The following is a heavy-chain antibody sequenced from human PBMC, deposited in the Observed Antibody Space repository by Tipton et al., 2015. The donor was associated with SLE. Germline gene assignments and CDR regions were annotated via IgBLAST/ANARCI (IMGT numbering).Heavy chain of an antibody. Sequence: TLSLTCTVSGGSISSYYWSWIRQPPGKGLEWIGYIYYSGSTNYNPSPKSRVTISVDTSKNQFSLKLSSVTAADTAVYYCARDLDAYYYDSSGPGAFDIWGQGTMVTVSS. J-gene: IGHJ3*02. CDR2: IYYSGST. V-gene: IGHV4-59*01. CDR3: ARDLDAYYYDSSGPGAFDI. D-gene: IGHD3-22*01. CDR1: GGSISSYY.